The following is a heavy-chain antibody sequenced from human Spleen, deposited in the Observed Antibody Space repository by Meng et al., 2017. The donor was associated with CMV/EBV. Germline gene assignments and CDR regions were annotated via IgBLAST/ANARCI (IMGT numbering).Heavy chain of an antibody. CDR1: GGSFSGYY. CDR2: INHSGST. V-gene: IGHV4-34*01. D-gene: IGHD6-13*01. Sequence: GSLRLSCAVYGGSFSGYYWSWIRQPPGKGLEWIGEINHSGSTNYNPSLKSRVTISVDTSKNQFSLKLSPVTAADTAVYYCVRAAAAGTVDYWGQGTLVTVSS. CDR3: VRAAAAGTVDY. J-gene: IGHJ4*02.